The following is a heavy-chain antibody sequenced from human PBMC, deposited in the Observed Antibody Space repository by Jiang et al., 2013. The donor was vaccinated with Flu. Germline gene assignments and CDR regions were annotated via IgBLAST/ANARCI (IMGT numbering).Heavy chain of an antibody. V-gene: IGHV5-10-1*01. CDR3: ARHNGASAHQRSLPGNNWFDP. CDR2: IDPADSYS. Sequence: PGKGRGVDGRIDPADSYSNYSPSFQGHVNISVDRSISTAYLQWSSLKASDTAMYYCARHNGASAHQRSLPGNNWFDPWGQGTLVTVSS. D-gene: IGHD1-14*01. J-gene: IGHJ5*02.